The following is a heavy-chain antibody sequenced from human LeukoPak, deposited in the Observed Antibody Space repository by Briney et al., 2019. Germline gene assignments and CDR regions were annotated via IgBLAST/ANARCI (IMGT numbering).Heavy chain of an antibody. CDR3: ARSYYGDGVLDY. Sequence: PSETLSLTCTVSGYPISSGYFWGWIRQPPGKGLEYIGSIFHSGYTFYDPSLKSRLTLSVDTSKNQFSLKLSSVTAADTAVYYCARSYYGDGVLDYWGQGTLVTVSS. D-gene: IGHD4-17*01. CDR1: GYPISSGYF. CDR2: IFHSGYT. J-gene: IGHJ4*02. V-gene: IGHV4-38-2*02.